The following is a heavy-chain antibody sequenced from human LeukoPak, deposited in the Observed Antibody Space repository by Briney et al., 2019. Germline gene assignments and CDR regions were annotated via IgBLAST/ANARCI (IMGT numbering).Heavy chain of an antibody. V-gene: IGHV4-34*01. D-gene: IGHD3-22*01. Sequence: SETLSLTCAVYGGSFSGYYWSWIRQPPGKGLEWIGEINHSGSTNYNPSLKSRVTIPVDTSKNQFSLKLSSVTAADTAVYYCARVGANYYDSSGYLDYWGQGTLVTVSS. CDR3: ARVGANYYDSSGYLDY. J-gene: IGHJ4*02. CDR2: INHSGST. CDR1: GGSFSGYY.